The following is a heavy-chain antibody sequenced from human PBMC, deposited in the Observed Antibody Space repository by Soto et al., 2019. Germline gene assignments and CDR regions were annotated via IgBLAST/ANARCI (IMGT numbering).Heavy chain of an antibody. D-gene: IGHD4-17*01. CDR3: ARETTDYHMYV. V-gene: IGHV4-59*01. J-gene: IGHJ6*03. CDR2: IYYSGST. Sequence: SETLSLTCTVSGGSMSSYYWSWFRQPPGKGLEWIGYIYYSGSTNYNPSLKGRVTISVDTSKNQFSLKLSSVTAADTAVYYCARETTDYHMYVWGKRTPVTVSS. CDR1: GGSMSSYY.